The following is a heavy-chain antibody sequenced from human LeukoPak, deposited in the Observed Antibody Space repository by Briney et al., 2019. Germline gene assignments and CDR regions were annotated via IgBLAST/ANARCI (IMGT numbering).Heavy chain of an antibody. D-gene: IGHD3-10*01. CDR1: GFTFSTYW. CDR3: ARDVYYGSGSPRLDY. Sequence: PGGSLRLSCAASGFTFSTYWMTWVRQAPGKGLDWVGNIKQDGSETYYADSLKGRFTISRDNAKNSLYLQMNSLRVEDTGVYYCARDVYYGSGSPRLDYWGQGTLVTVSS. V-gene: IGHV3-7*01. J-gene: IGHJ4*02. CDR2: IKQDGSET.